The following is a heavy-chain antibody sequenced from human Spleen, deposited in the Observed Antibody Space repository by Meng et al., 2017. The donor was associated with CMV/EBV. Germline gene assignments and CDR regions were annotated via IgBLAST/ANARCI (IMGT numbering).Heavy chain of an antibody. D-gene: IGHD3-10*01. CDR3: ARASGWFGP. J-gene: IGHJ5*02. Sequence: KVYCKASGGTFSNYAVTWVRQAPGQGLEWMGAIIPILGATNYAQKFQGRVTITTDGSTRAAYMELSSLRSDDTAVYYCARASGWFGPWGQGTLVTVSS. V-gene: IGHV1-69*05. CDR1: GGTFSNYA. CDR2: IIPILGAT.